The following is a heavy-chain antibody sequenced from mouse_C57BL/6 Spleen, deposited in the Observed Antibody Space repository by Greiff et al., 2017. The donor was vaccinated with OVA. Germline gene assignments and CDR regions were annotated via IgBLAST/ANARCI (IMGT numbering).Heavy chain of an antibody. J-gene: IGHJ4*01. CDR2: IDPENGDT. CDR3: IPYGYDGDYYAMDY. D-gene: IGHD2-2*01. V-gene: IGHV14-4*01. Sequence: EVQLQQSGAELVRPGASVKLSCTASGFNIKDDYMHWVKQRPEQGLEWIGWIDPENGDTEYASKFQGKATITADTSSNTAYLQLSSLTSEDTAVYYCIPYGYDGDYYAMDYWGQGTSVTVSS. CDR1: GFNIKDDY.